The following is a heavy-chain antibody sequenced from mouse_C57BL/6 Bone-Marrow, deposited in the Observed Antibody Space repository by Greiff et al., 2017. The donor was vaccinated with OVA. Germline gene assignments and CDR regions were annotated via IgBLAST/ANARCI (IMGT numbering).Heavy chain of an antibody. Sequence: EVQLQESGGDLVKPGGSLKLSCAASGFTFSSYGMSWVRQTPDKRLEWVATISSGGSYTYYPDSVKGRFTISRDNAKNTLYLQMSSLKSEDTAMYYCASRPIYYAMDYWGQGTSVTVSS. CDR2: ISSGGSYT. D-gene: IGHD6-5*01. J-gene: IGHJ4*01. CDR3: ASRPIYYAMDY. V-gene: IGHV5-6*01. CDR1: GFTFSSYG.